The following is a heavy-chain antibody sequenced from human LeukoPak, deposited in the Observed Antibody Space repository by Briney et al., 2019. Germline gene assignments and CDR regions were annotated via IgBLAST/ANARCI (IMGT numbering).Heavy chain of an antibody. CDR1: GYTFTSYD. D-gene: IGHD3-3*01. V-gene: IGHV1-8*01. Sequence: ASVKVSCKASGYTFTSYDINWVRQATGQGLEWMGWMNPNSGNTGYAQKFQGRVTMTRNTCISTAYMELSSLRSEDTAVYYWARKPGRGRSLEWWVGLDMDVWGKGTTVTVSS. J-gene: IGHJ6*03. CDR3: ARKPGRGRSLEWWVGLDMDV. CDR2: MNPNSGNT.